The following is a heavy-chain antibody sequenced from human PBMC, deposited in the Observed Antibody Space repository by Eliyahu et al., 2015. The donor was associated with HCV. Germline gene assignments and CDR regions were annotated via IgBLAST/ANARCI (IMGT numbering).Heavy chain of an antibody. D-gene: IGHD6-13*01. V-gene: IGHV3-15*07. CDR2: IKSKTDGGTT. CDR3: TTGYSSSWTPNYYYYGMDV. J-gene: IGHJ6*04. CDR1: GFTFSNAW. Sequence: EVQLVESGGGLVKPGGSLRLSCAASGFTFSNAWMNWVRQAPGKGLEWVGRIKSKTDGGTTDYAAPVKGRFTISRDDSKNTLYLQMNSLKTEDTAVYYCTTGYSSSWTPNYYYYGMDVWGKGPRSPSPQ.